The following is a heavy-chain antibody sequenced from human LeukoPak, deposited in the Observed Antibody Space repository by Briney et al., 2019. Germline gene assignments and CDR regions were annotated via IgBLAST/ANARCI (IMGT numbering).Heavy chain of an antibody. CDR2: INHSGST. CDR3: ARALSFWSGYCFDY. CDR1: GGSFSGYY. Sequence: SETLSLTCAVYGGSFSGYYWSWIRQPPGKGLEWIGEINHSGSTNYNPSLKSRVTIPVDTSKNQFSLKLSSVTAADTAVYYCARALSFWSGYCFDYWGQGTLVTVSS. D-gene: IGHD3-3*01. J-gene: IGHJ4*02. V-gene: IGHV4-34*01.